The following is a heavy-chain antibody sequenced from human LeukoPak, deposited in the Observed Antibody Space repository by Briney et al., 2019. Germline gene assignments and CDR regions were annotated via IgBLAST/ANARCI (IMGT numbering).Heavy chain of an antibody. Sequence: GSLRLSCAASGFTFSTYAMTWVRQAPGKGLEWVSGISGSGTNPFYADSVRGRFTISRDNSKSTLYLQMDSLRAEDTAVYFCAKDASNGDYAHWGQGTLVTVSS. CDR2: ISGSGTNP. D-gene: IGHD4-17*01. J-gene: IGHJ4*02. V-gene: IGHV3-23*01. CDR1: GFTFSTYA. CDR3: AKDASNGDYAH.